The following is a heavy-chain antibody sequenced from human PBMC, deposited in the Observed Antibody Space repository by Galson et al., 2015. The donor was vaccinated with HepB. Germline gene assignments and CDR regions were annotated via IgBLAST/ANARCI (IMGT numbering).Heavy chain of an antibody. CDR2: INGDGSST. CDR1: GFTFSTSW. Sequence: SLRLSCAASGFTFSTSWVHWVRQAPGKGLVWVSRINGDGSSTSYADSVKGRFAISRDNAKNTLYLQMNSLRVEETAVYYCARGGPLGTYYFDYWGQGILVTVSS. V-gene: IGHV3-74*01. CDR3: ARGGPLGTYYFDY. D-gene: IGHD3/OR15-3a*01. J-gene: IGHJ4*02.